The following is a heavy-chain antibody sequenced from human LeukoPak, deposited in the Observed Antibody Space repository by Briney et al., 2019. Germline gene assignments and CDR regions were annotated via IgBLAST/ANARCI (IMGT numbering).Heavy chain of an antibody. CDR3: ARIGSYHDSSGHITGGWFDP. D-gene: IGHD3-22*01. CDR2: IYTSGST. Sequence: PSETLSLTCTVSGGSIRSGSYYWSWIRQPAGKGLEWIGRIYTSGSTNYNPSLKSRVTISVDTSKNQFSLKLSSVTAADTAVYYCARIGSYHDSSGHITGGWFDPWGQGTLVTVSS. J-gene: IGHJ5*02. V-gene: IGHV4-61*02. CDR1: GGSIRSGSYY.